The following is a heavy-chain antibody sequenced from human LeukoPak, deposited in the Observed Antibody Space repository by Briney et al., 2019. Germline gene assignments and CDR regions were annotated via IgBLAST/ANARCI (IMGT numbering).Heavy chain of an antibody. CDR3: AGIYSYGCPLLY. J-gene: IGHJ4*02. V-gene: IGHV1-2*02. CDR1: GYTFTGYY. CDR2: INPNSGGT. D-gene: IGHD5-18*01. Sequence: ASVKVSCKASGYTFTGYYMHWVRQAPGQGLEWMGWINPNSGGTNYAQRFQGRVTMTRDTSISTAYMELSRLRSDDTAVYYCAGIYSYGCPLLYWGQGTLVTVSS.